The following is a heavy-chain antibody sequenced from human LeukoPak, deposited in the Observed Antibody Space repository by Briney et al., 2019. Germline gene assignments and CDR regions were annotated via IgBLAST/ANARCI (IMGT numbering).Heavy chain of an antibody. D-gene: IGHD2-15*01. CDR2: INPNSGGT. CDR3: ARTLGGHGGYYFDY. J-gene: IGHJ4*02. CDR1: GYTFTGYY. V-gene: IGHV1-2*02. Sequence: ASVKVSCKASGYTFTGYYIHWVRQAPGQGLEWMGWINPNSGGTNYAQKFQGRVTMTRDTSISTAYMELSGLRSDDTAVYYCARTLGGHGGYYFDYWGQGTLVTVSP.